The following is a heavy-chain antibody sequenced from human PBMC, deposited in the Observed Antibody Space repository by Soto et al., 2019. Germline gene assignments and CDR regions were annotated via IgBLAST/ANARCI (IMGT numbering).Heavy chain of an antibody. D-gene: IGHD6-19*01. CDR2: INHDGSDK. J-gene: IGHJ4*02. V-gene: IGHV3-7*03. CDR1: GFTFNSYW. CDR3: TTLSWDASDWH. Sequence: GALRLSCVTSGFTFNSYWMSWVRQTPGQGLECVARINHDGSDKNYVDSVKGRFTISRDNAKNSLFLQMNSLRADDTAVYYCTTLSWDASDWHWGLGALVTVSS.